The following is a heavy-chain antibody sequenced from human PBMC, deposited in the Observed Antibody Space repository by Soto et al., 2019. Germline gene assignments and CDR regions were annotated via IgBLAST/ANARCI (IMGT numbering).Heavy chain of an antibody. J-gene: IGHJ6*02. CDR3: ARDNDRPQLGGNYYYILDV. CDR1: GYTFTSYG. CDR2: ISPNSGGT. Sequence: ASVKVSCKASGYTFTSYGISWVRQAPGQGLEWMGWISPNSGGTNYAQKFQGWVTMTRDTSISTAYMELSGLRSDDTAVYYCARDNDRPQLGGNYYYILDVWGHGTAVTVSS. V-gene: IGHV1-2*04. D-gene: IGHD1-1*01.